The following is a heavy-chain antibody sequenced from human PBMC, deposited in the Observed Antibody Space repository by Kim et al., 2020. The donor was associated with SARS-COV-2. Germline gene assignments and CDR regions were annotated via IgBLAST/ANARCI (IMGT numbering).Heavy chain of an antibody. Sequence: SYATAYAASVKGRFTISRDDSKNTAYLQMNSLKTEDTAVYYCSRRLYSSSWGQGTLVTVSS. V-gene: IGHV3-73*01. CDR3: SRRLYSSS. CDR2: SYAT. J-gene: IGHJ4*02. D-gene: IGHD2-2*01.